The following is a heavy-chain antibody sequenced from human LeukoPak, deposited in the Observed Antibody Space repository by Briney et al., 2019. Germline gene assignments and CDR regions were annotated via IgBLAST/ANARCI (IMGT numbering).Heavy chain of an antibody. CDR1: GFTFSSYA. J-gene: IGHJ4*02. CDR3: AKEGVTPFDY. V-gene: IGHV3-23*01. D-gene: IGHD3-10*01. CDR2: ISRSGNNT. Sequence: GSLRLSCAASGFTFSSYAMSWVRQAPGKGLEWVSAISRSGNNTYYTDSVRGRFTISRDNSKHTLYLQMNSLRAEDTALYYCAKEGVTPFDYWGQGTLVTVSS.